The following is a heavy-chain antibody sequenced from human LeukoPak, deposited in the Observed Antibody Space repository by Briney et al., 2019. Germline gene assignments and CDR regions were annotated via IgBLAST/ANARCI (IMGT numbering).Heavy chain of an antibody. CDR2: INLDGSST. CDR3: ARDPIGYSYIDY. J-gene: IGHJ4*02. CDR1: GFTFSSYW. V-gene: IGHV3-74*01. Sequence: GGSLRLSCTTSGFTFSSYWMHWVRQAPGKGLVWVSRINLDGSSTNYADSVKGRFTISRDNAKNTLYLQMNSLRAEDTALYYCARDPIGYSYIDYWGQGTLVTVSS. D-gene: IGHD5-18*01.